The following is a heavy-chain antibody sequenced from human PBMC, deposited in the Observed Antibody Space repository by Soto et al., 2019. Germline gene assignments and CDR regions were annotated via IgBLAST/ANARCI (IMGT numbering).Heavy chain of an antibody. CDR2: IVSGGST. D-gene: IGHD1-26*01. J-gene: IGHJ4*02. Sequence: EVQVVESGGDLIQPGGSLRLSCAASGFKVGSSYVTWVRQAPGKGLEWVSVIVSGGSTHYADSVTGRFTVSRDVSNNTVYLHMGRLRAEGTAVYFCATDSPNVGIGYFDSWGLGTLVTVAS. CDR1: GFKVGSSY. V-gene: IGHV3-53*01. CDR3: ATDSPNVGIGYFDS.